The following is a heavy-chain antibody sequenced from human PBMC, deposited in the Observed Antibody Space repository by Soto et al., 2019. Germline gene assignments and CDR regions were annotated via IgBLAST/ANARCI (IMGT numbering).Heavy chain of an antibody. CDR3: ARDRANSPDYFAS. CDR2: IYYTGST. J-gene: IGHJ4*02. CDR1: GGSISSDDHY. V-gene: IGHV4-30-4*01. D-gene: IGHD1-1*01. Sequence: SETLSLTCTVSGGSISSDDHYWSWIRQPPGKGLEWIGYIYYTGSTNYNPSLESRLTISIDRPKNQFSLTLTSVNAADTALYYFARDRANSPDYFASWGQGTLVTV.